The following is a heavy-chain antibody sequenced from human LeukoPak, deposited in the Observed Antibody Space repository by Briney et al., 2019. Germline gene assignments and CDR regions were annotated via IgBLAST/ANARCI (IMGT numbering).Heavy chain of an antibody. CDR2: ITNRGSGSTI. V-gene: IGHV3-48*04. D-gene: IGHD6-25*01. CDR3: AREHSSSGWGYFDY. J-gene: IGHJ4*02. CDR1: GFSFTDYP. Sequence: PGGSLRLSCATSGFSFTDYPMNWVRQAPGKGLEWVSYITNRGSGSTIYYAGSVKGRFTVSRDDAKNSLYLQMNSLRVEDTAVYYCAREHSSSGWGYFDYWGQGTQVTVSS.